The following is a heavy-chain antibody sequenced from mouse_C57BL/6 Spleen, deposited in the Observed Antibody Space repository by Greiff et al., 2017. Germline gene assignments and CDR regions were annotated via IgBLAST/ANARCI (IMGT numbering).Heavy chain of an antibody. CDR3: ARGGNYGAMDY. J-gene: IGHJ4*01. CDR2: ISDGGSYT. D-gene: IGHD2-1*01. CDR1: GFTFSSYA. V-gene: IGHV5-4*03. Sequence: EVKLVESGGGLVKPGGSLKLSCAASGFTFSSYAMSWVRQTPEKRLEWVATISDGGSYTYYPDNVKGRFTISRDNAKNNLYLQMSHLKSEDTAMYYCARGGNYGAMDYWGQGTSVTVSS.